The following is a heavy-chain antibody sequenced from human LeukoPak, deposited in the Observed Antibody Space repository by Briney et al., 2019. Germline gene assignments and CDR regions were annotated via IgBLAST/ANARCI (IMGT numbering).Heavy chain of an antibody. V-gene: IGHV4-59*01. CDR1: GGSISGYY. CDR3: ARDAGYNGFGFFDY. J-gene: IGHJ4*02. CDR2: ISHSGIT. D-gene: IGHD5-24*01. Sequence: SETLSLTCTVSGGSISGYYWSWIRQPPGKGLEWIGYISHSGITNFNPSLKSRVSMSVKTSINHFSLNLFSVTAADTAIYFFARDAGYNGFGFFDYWGRGSLVTVSS.